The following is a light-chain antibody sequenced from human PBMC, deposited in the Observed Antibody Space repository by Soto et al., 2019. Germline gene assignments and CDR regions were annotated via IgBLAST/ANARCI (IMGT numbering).Light chain of an antibody. CDR2: EVS. CDR1: SSDVGGYNY. CDR3: SSYTSSSTWV. J-gene: IGLJ3*02. Sequence: QSALTQPASVSGSPGQSITISCTGTSSDVGGYNYVSWYQQHPGKAPKLMIYEVSNRPSGVSNRFSGSKSGNTASLTISGLQADDEAAYYCSSYTSSSTWVFGGGIKLTVL. V-gene: IGLV2-14*01.